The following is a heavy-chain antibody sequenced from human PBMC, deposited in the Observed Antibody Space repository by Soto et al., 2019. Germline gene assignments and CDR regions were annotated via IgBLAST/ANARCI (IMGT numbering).Heavy chain of an antibody. V-gene: IGHV3-23*01. J-gene: IGHJ4*02. CDR3: AKVPGRAIFGVFDY. CDR1: GFTFRSFA. CDR2: TSDSSADT. D-gene: IGHD3-3*01. Sequence: GVSLRLSCTASGFTFRSFAMTWVRQAPGKGLEWVSTTSDSSADTYYADSVKGRFTISRDNSRNTLYLQMNSLRAEDTAVYYCAKVPGRAIFGVFDYWGQGTLVTVSS.